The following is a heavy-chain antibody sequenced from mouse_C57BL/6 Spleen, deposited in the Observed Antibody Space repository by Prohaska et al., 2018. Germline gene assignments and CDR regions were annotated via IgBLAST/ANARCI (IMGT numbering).Heavy chain of an antibody. V-gene: IGHV1-49*01. CDR3: ARGDYKGFVY. Sequence: QRELQQSGAALVRPASSVQLSCKDSYFSFMASAMHLVKQRPGHGLEWIGTFTMYSDATEYSENFKGKATLTAKTYSSAAYMELSGGTSEDSAVYYCARGDYKGFVYWGQGTLVTVSA. CDR2: FTMYSDAT. D-gene: IGHD2-12*01. CDR1: YFSFMASA. J-gene: IGHJ3*01.